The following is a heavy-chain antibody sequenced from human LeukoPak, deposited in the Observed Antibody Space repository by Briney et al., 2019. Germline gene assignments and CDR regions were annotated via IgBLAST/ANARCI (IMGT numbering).Heavy chain of an antibody. V-gene: IGHV4-59*01. J-gene: IGHJ4*02. CDR1: GGPISSYY. CDR2: VYSSGST. D-gene: IGHD1-26*01. CDR3: ARGGPVDSTVCY. Sequence: PSETLSLTCTVSGGPISSYYWSWVRQPPGKGLEWMGYVYSSGSTSYNPSLKRRVTLSVDTSKNQFSLKLSSVTAADTAVYYCARGGPVDSTVCYWGQGTLVTVSS.